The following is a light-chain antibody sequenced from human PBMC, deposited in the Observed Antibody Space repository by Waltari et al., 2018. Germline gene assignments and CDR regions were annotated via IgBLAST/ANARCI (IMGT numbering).Light chain of an antibody. V-gene: IGKV2-28*01. CDR2: LGS. CDR1: QSLLHSNGYKY. J-gene: IGKJ2*01. Sequence: DIVMTQSPLSLPVTPGEPASISCRPSQSLLHSNGYKYLDWYLQKPGQSPQLLIYLGSNRASGVPDRFSGSGSGTDFTLKISRVEAEDVGVYYCMQALQTPRTFGQGTKLEIK. CDR3: MQALQTPRT.